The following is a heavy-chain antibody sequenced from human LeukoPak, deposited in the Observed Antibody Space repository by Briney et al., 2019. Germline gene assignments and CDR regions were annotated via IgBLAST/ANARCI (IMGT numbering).Heavy chain of an antibody. CDR2: IKQDGSEK. Sequence: PGGSLRLSCAASGFTFSSYWMSWVRQAPGKGLEWVANIKQDGSEKYYVDSVKGRFTISRDNAKNSLYLQMNSLRAEDTAVYYCARRDIVVVPAAIRVWGFDYWGQGTLVTVSS. J-gene: IGHJ4*02. V-gene: IGHV3-7*01. D-gene: IGHD2-2*01. CDR3: ARRDIVVVPAAIRVWGFDY. CDR1: GFTFSSYW.